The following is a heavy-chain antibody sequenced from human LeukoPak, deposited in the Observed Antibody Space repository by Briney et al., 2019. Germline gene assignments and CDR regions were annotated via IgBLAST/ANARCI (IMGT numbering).Heavy chain of an antibody. J-gene: IGHJ4*02. V-gene: IGHV3-74*01. Sequence: PGGSLRLSCAASGFTFSSYWMHWVRQAPGKGLVWVSRIHNDGSSTSYADSVKGRFTISRDNAKNTLYLQMNSLRAEDTAVYYCAKALSGHHYYDSSGYYPGYWGQGTLVTVSS. CDR2: IHNDGSST. CDR3: AKALSGHHYYDSSGYYPGY. CDR1: GFTFSSYW. D-gene: IGHD3-22*01.